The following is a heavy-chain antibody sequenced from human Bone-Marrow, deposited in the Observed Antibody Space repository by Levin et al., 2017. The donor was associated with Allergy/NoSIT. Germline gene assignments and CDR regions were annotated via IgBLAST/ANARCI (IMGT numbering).Heavy chain of an antibody. CDR1: GFTVSSNY. Sequence: GESLKISCAASGFTVSSNYMSWVRQAPGKGLEWVSVIYSGGSTYYADSVKGRFTISRDNSKNTLYLQMNSLRAEDTAVYYCARDYLGSSSWYDPAGRYYYYYGMDVWGQGTTVTVSS. CDR2: IYSGGST. V-gene: IGHV3-66*01. J-gene: IGHJ6*02. D-gene: IGHD6-13*01. CDR3: ARDYLGSSSWYDPAGRYYYYYGMDV.